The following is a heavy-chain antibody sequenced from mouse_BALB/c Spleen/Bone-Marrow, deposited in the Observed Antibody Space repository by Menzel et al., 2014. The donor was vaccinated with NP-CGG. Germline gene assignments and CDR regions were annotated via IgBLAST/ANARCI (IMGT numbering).Heavy chain of an antibody. CDR2: IDPSDSKT. CDR3: GRGAVAMDY. J-gene: IGHJ4*01. Sequence: QVQLQQSGPQLVRPGASVKISCKASGYSFTSYWMHWVRQRPGQSLEWIGLIDPSDSKTRLNQKFKDKATLPVDKSSSTVYMRLRSPEFDDFAVYYCGRGAVAMDYWGQGTSVTVSS. CDR1: GYSFTSYW. V-gene: IGHV1S127*01.